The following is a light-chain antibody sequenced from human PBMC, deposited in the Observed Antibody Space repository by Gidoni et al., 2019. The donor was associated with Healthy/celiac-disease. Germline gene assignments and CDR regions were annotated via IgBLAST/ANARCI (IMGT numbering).Light chain of an antibody. CDR1: QSVSSN. CDR3: QQYNNWPPSIT. V-gene: IGKV3-15*01. Sequence: ASQSVSSNLAWYQQKPGQAPRLLIYGASTRATGIPARFSGSGSGTEFTLTISSLQSEDFAVYCCQQYNNWPPSITFGQXTRLEIK. CDR2: GAS. J-gene: IGKJ5*01.